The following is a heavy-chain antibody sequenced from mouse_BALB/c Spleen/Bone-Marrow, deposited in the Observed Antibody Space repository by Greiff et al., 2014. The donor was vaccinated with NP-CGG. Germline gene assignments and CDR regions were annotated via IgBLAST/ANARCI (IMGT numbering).Heavy chain of an antibody. CDR2: IHPNSGNT. V-gene: IGHV1S130*01. J-gene: IGHJ2*01. Sequence: QVQLQQSGSVLVRPGASVKLSCKASGYTFTNSWIHWAKQRPGQGLEWIGEIHPNSGNTIYNEKFKGKATLTVDTSSSTAYVDLSSLTSEDSAVYYCARHHRFAYYFDYWGQGTTLTVSS. CDR1: GYTFTNSW. CDR3: ARHHRFAYYFDY.